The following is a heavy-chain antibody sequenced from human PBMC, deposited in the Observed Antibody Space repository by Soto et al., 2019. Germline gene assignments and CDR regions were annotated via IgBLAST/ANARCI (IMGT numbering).Heavy chain of an antibody. CDR1: GFSFSDHY. Sequence: EVQLVESGGGLVQPGGSLRLSCAASGFSFSDHYMDWVRQAPGKGLEWVGRARNKARSYSIEYGASVKGRFTISRGDSKNSVYLQMNSLETEDTAVYYCAGVRWGDVDYWGQGTLVTVSS. CDR2: ARNKARSYSI. CDR3: AGVRWGDVDY. V-gene: IGHV3-72*01. J-gene: IGHJ4*02. D-gene: IGHD3-16*01.